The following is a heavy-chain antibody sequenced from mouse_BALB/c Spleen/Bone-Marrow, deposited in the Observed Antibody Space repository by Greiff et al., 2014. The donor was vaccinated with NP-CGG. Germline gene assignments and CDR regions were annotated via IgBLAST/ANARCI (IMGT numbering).Heavy chain of an antibody. CDR1: GFTFSSYT. Sequence: VQLKESGGGLVQPGGSLKLSCAASGFTFSSYTMSWVRQTPEKRLEWVAYISNGGGSTYYPDTVKGRFTISRDNAKNTLYLQMSSLKSEDTAMYYCARRVWSRGGDYWCQGTSVTVSS. D-gene: IGHD2-10*02. V-gene: IGHV5-12-2*01. CDR3: ARRVWSRGGDY. CDR2: ISNGGGST. J-gene: IGHJ4*01.